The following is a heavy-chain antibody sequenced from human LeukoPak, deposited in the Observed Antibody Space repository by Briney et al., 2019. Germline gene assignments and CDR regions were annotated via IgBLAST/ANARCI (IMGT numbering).Heavy chain of an antibody. J-gene: IGHJ6*03. V-gene: IGHV3-74*01. CDR1: GFTFSNDW. CDR2: INSDGSST. D-gene: IGHD1-26*01. CDR3: ARVSSGSYFGYYYYYMDV. Sequence: GESLRLSCAASGFTFSNDWMHWVRQAPGKGLVWVSRINSDGSSTSYADSVKGRFTISRDNAKDTLYLQMNSLRAEDTAVYYCARVSSGSYFGYYYYYMDVWGKGTTVTVSS.